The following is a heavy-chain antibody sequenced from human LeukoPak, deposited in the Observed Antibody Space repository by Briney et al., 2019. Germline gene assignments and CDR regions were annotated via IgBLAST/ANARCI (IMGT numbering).Heavy chain of an antibody. D-gene: IGHD6-19*01. V-gene: IGHV4-61*02. CDR3: ARVGQRKRSVAAPRYYYYYMDV. Sequence: PSETLSLTCTGSGGSISSGSYYWSWIRQPAGKGLEWIGRIYTSGSTNYNPSLKSRVTISVDTSKNQFSLKLSSVTAADTAVYYCARVGQRKRSVAAPRYYYYYMDVWGKGTTVTVSS. CDR1: GGSISSGSYY. CDR2: IYTSGST. J-gene: IGHJ6*03.